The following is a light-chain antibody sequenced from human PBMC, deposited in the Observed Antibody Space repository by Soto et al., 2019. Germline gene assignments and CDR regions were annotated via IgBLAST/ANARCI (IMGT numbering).Light chain of an antibody. V-gene: IGKV3-15*01. Sequence: EIVMTQSPATLSVSPGEGASLSCRASQSVSSNLAWYQQKPGQAPRLLIFGASTRATGFPARFSGSRSGTEFTLTISSLQSEDFAVYYCQQYDNWPETFGHGTKVEIK. CDR1: QSVSSN. CDR2: GAS. CDR3: QQYDNWPET. J-gene: IGKJ1*01.